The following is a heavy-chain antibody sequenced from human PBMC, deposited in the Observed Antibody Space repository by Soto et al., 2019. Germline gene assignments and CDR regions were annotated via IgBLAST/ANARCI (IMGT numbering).Heavy chain of an antibody. CDR2: IYYSGST. V-gene: IGHV4-59*01. Sequence: PSETLSLTCTVTGSSISSYYWSWIRQPPGKGLEWIGYIYYSGSTNYNPSLKSRVTISVDTSKNQFSLKLSSVTAADTAVYYCAKNYGNAFDIWGQGTMVT. CDR1: GSSISSYY. J-gene: IGHJ3*02. D-gene: IGHD3-10*01. CDR3: AKNYGNAFDI.